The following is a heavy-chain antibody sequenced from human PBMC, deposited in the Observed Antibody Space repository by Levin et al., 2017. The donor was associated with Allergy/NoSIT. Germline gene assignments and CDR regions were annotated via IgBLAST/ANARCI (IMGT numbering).Heavy chain of an antibody. D-gene: IGHD3-10*01. Sequence: SCAASGFKFNIFWMSWVRQAPGKGLEWVATIKQDGSEKYYVDSVKGRFTFSRDNANKSLYLQMNSLRAEDTAVYYCARLRNYGSGTYYRTMDVWGQGTTVTVSS. CDR2: IKQDGSEK. CDR1: GFKFNIFW. V-gene: IGHV3-7*01. CDR3: ARLRNYGSGTYYRTMDV. J-gene: IGHJ6*02.